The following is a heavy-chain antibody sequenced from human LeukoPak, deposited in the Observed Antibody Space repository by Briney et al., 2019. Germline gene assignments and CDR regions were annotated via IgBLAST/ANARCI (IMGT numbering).Heavy chain of an antibody. CDR2: ISYDGSNK. J-gene: IGHJ4*02. CDR3: ARSNIVVVVAAIDY. CDR1: GFTFSSYA. Sequence: PGGSLRLSCAASGFTFSSYAMHWVRQAPGKGLEWVAVISYDGSNKYYADSVKGRFTISRDNSKNTLYLQMNSLRAEDTAVYYCARSNIVVVVAAIDYWGQGTLVTVSS. V-gene: IGHV3-30*04. D-gene: IGHD2-15*01.